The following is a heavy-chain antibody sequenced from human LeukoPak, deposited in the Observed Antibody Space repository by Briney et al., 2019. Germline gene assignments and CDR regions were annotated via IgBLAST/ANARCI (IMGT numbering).Heavy chain of an antibody. CDR2: ISGYNGNT. CDR3: ARAVAGGYYYYYYMDV. D-gene: IGHD6-19*01. Sequence: ASVKVSCKASGYTFTIYGISWVRQAPGQGLEWMGWISGYNGNTHYAQKFQGRVTMTRDTSISTAYMELSRLRSDDTAVYYCARAVAGGYYYYYYMDVWGKGTTVTVSS. CDR1: GYTFTIYG. V-gene: IGHV1-18*01. J-gene: IGHJ6*03.